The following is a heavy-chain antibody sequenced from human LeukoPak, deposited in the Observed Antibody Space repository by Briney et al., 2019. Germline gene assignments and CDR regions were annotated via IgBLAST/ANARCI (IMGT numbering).Heavy chain of an antibody. J-gene: IGHJ4*02. Sequence: ASVKVSCKASGYTFTSYGISWVRQAPGQGLEWMGWISAYNGNTNYAQKLQGRVTMTTDTSTSTAYMELSSLRSEDTAVYYCARRYVDSSGYYYPIDYWGQGTLVTVSS. CDR3: ARRYVDSSGYYYPIDY. CDR1: GYTFTSYG. D-gene: IGHD3-22*01. V-gene: IGHV1-18*01. CDR2: ISAYNGNT.